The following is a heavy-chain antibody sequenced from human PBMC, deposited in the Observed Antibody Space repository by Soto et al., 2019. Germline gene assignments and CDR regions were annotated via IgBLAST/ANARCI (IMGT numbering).Heavy chain of an antibody. Sequence: QVHLQESGPGLVKPSQTLSLTCTVSGASISVHTYYWSWVRQLPGKGLESIGHIYNTGSTYYNPSLKSRLTISLDTSKNQFSLKLNSGTAADTAVYYCARDAGGGTWSYYRYFDYWGQGILVTVSS. CDR1: GASISVHTYY. CDR3: ARDAGGGTWSYYRYFDY. CDR2: IYNTGST. V-gene: IGHV4-31*03. J-gene: IGHJ4*02. D-gene: IGHD3-10*01.